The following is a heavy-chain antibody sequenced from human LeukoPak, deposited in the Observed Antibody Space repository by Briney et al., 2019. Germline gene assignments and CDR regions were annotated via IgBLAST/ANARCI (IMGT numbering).Heavy chain of an antibody. J-gene: IGHJ4*02. CDR2: INPDGTYT. V-gene: IGHV3-74*01. D-gene: IGHD6-6*01. CDR1: GFTFSTYP. CDR3: ARVAYGTSSLNFDY. Sequence: GGSLRLSCAASGFTFSTYPMNWVRQAPGKGLVWVSQINPDGTYTKYADSVEGRFTISRDNAKNTLYLQMNSLRDDDTAVYYCARVAYGTSSLNFDYWGQGSLVTVSS.